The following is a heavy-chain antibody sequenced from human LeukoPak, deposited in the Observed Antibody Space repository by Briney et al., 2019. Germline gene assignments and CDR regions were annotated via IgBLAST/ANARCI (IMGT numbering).Heavy chain of an antibody. CDR3: ARIRLRSVTTVFDY. CDR1: GYTFTGYY. D-gene: IGHD4-17*01. J-gene: IGHJ4*02. CDR2: INPNSGGT. Sequence: ASVKVSCKASGYTFTGYYMHWVRQAPGQGLEWMGRINPNSGGTNYAQKFQGRVTMTRDTSIGTAYMELSRLRSDDTAVYYCARIRLRSVTTVFDYWGQGTLVTVSS. V-gene: IGHV1-2*06.